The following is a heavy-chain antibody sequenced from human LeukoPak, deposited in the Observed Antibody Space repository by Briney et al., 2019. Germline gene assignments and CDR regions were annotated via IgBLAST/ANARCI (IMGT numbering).Heavy chain of an antibody. J-gene: IGHJ6*03. CDR1: GYSISSGCY. V-gene: IGHV4-38-2*02. CDR3: ARAPSDSSGYSSYYYYMDV. D-gene: IGHD3-22*01. CDR2: IYHSGST. Sequence: PSETLSLSCTVSGYSISSGCYWGWIRQPPGKGLEWIGSIYHSGSTYYNPSLKSRVTISVDTSKNQFSLKLSSVTAADTAVYYCARAPSDSSGYSSYYYYMDVWGKGTTVTVSS.